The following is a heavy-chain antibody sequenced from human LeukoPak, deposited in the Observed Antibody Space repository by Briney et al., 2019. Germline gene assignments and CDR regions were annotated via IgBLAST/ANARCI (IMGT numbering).Heavy chain of an antibody. CDR3: AKDSAPYDSSGYCLDY. CDR1: GFTFSSYG. J-gene: IGHJ4*02. CDR2: ISYDGSNK. D-gene: IGHD3-22*01. V-gene: IGHV3-30*18. Sequence: GGSLRLSCAASGFTFSSYGMHWVRQAPGKGLEWVAVISYDGSNKYYADSVKGRFTISRDNSKNTLYLRMNSLRAEDTAVYYCAKDSAPYDSSGYCLDYWGQGTLVTVSS.